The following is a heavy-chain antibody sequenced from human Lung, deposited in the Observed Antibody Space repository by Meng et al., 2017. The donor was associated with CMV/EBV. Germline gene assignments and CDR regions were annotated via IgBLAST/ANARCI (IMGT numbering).Heavy chain of an antibody. D-gene: IGHD6-13*01. V-gene: IGHV3-13*01. CDR1: GFTFSSYD. Sequence: SLKISXAASGFTFSSYDMHWVRQATGKGLEWVSAIGTAGDTYYPGSVKGRFTISRENAKNSLYLQMNSLRAGDTAVYYCARARAGRGDYYYYYGMDVWGQGTTVTVSS. J-gene: IGHJ6*02. CDR3: ARARAGRGDYYYYYGMDV. CDR2: IGTAGDT.